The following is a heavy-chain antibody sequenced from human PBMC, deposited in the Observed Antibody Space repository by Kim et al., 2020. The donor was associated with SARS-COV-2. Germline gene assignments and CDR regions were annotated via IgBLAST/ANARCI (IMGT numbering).Heavy chain of an antibody. Sequence: SETLSLTCTVSGGSISSYYWSWIRQPPGKGLEWIGYIYYSGSTNYNPSLKSRVTISVDTSKNQFSLKLSSVTAADTAVYYCARASSSWQTRWFDPWGQGTLVTVSS. D-gene: IGHD6-13*01. CDR3: ARASSSWQTRWFDP. V-gene: IGHV4-59*01. CDR1: GGSISSYY. CDR2: IYYSGST. J-gene: IGHJ5*02.